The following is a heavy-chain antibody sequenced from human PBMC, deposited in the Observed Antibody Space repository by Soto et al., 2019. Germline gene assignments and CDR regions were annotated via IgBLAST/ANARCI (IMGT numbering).Heavy chain of an antibody. D-gene: IGHD3-22*01. CDR2: IWYDGSNK. CDR1: GFTFSSYG. Sequence: GGSLRLSCAASGFTFSSYGMHWVRQAPGKGLEWVAVIWYDGSNKYYADSVEGRFTISRDNSKNTLYLQMNSLRAEDTAVYYCASLFNYYDSKRIDYWGQGTLITVSS. J-gene: IGHJ4*02. V-gene: IGHV3-33*01. CDR3: ASLFNYYDSKRIDY.